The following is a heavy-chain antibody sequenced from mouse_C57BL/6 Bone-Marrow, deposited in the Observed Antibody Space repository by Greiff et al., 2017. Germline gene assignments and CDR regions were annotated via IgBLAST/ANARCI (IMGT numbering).Heavy chain of an antibody. CDR2: IDPENGDT. Sequence: VQLQQSGAELVRPGASVKLSCTASGFNIKDDYMHWVKQRPEQGLEWIGWIDPENGDTEYASKFQGKATITADTSSNTAYLQLSSLTSEDTAVYYCTTLQPCYEMDYWGQGTSVTVSS. V-gene: IGHV14-4*01. CDR1: GFNIKDDY. CDR3: TTLQPCYEMDY. J-gene: IGHJ4*01. D-gene: IGHD3-1*01.